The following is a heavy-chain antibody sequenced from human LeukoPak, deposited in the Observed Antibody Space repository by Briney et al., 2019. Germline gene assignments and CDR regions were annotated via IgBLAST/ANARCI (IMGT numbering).Heavy chain of an antibody. CDR2: IYHSGST. V-gene: IGHV4-38-2*01. CDR3: ARQGPDCRGDCSNYLDF. Sequence: SETLSLTCAVSGYSISSGFYWGWTRQPRGKGLKGIGSIYHSGSTYYNPPLTSRVTISVDMSKNQFSLKLSSVTAADTAMYYSARQGPDCRGDCSNYLDFWGQGTLVTVSS. CDR1: GYSISSGFY. D-gene: IGHD2-21*01. J-gene: IGHJ4*02.